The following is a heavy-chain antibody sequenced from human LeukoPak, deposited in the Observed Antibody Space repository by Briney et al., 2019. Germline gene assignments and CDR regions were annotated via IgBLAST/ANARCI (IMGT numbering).Heavy chain of an antibody. V-gene: IGHV3-21*01. Sequence: GGSLRLSCAAFGFTFSSYSMNWVRQAPGKGLEWVSSISDSSSYIYYADSVKGRFTISRDNAKNSLYLQMNSLRAEDTAVYYCARGIAASYVTPRYYFDYWGQGTLVTVSS. D-gene: IGHD4-23*01. CDR3: ARGIAASYVTPRYYFDY. J-gene: IGHJ4*02. CDR2: ISDSSSYI. CDR1: GFTFSSYS.